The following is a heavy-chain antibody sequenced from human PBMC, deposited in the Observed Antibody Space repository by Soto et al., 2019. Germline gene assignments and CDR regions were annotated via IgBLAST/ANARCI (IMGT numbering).Heavy chain of an antibody. CDR1: GFSFGGYG. CDR3: ARDGVGATTYFGYFDY. CDR2: IRYDGSNE. D-gene: IGHD1-26*01. J-gene: IGHJ4*02. V-gene: IGHV3-33*01. Sequence: PGGSLRLSCAASGFSFGGYGMHWVRQAPGKGLEWVAVIRYDGSNEYYADSAKGRFTISRDNSKNTLYLQMNSLRAEDTAVYYCARDGVGATTYFGYFDYWGQGTLATVSS.